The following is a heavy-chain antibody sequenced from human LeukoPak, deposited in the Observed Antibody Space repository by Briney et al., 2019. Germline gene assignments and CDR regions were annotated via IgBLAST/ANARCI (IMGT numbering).Heavy chain of an antibody. CDR1: GYTFTGYY. J-gene: IGHJ3*02. CDR3: ARGRSGWTEDAFDI. CDR2: INPSSGGT. V-gene: IGHV1-2*02. Sequence: GASVKVSCKAPGYTFTGYYMHRVRQAPGQGLEWMGWINPSSGGTNYAQKFQGRVTMTRDTSISTAYMELSRLRSDDTAVYYCARGRSGWTEDAFDIWGQGTMVTVSS. D-gene: IGHD6-19*01.